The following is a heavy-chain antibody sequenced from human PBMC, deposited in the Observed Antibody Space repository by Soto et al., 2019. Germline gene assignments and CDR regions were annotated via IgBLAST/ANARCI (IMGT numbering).Heavy chain of an antibody. CDR3: ARGVRTGFYGMDV. V-gene: IGHV1-69*01. J-gene: IGHJ6*02. D-gene: IGHD3-10*01. Sequence: QVQLAQSGAEVKKPGSSVKVSCKASGGTLSNYALSWVRQAPGQGLEWVGGIIPIFGTSNYAQNFQGRVTITADESTSTAYMELSSLRSEDTAVYYCARGVRTGFYGMDVWGQGTTCTVSS. CDR1: GGTLSNYA. CDR2: IIPIFGTS.